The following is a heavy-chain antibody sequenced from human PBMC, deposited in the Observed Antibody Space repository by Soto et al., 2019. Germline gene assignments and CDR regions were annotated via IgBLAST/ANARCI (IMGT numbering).Heavy chain of an antibody. J-gene: IGHJ5*02. V-gene: IGHV4-4*07. CDR3: ARERKYSSGSGPSRWFDP. Sequence: SETLSLTCTVSGGSISSYYWSWIRQPAGKGLEWIGRIYTSGSTNYNPSLKSRVTMSVDTSKNQFSLKLSSVTAADTAVYYRARERKYSSGSGPSRWFDPWGQGTLVTVSS. CDR2: IYTSGST. D-gene: IGHD6-19*01. CDR1: GGSISSYY.